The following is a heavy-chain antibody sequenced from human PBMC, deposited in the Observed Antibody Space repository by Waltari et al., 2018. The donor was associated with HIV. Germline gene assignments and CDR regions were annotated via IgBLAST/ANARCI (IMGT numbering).Heavy chain of an antibody. CDR3: AKGGRAVAGNWFDP. Sequence: EVQLLESGGGLVQPGGFLRLSGAASGFTFSHYAINGVRQAPGKGLEWVSVISGRGGSTHYADSVKGRFSISRDNSKNTLYLQMNSLRPEDTAIYYCAKGGRAVAGNWFDPWGQGTLVTVSS. D-gene: IGHD6-19*01. V-gene: IGHV3-23*01. J-gene: IGHJ5*02. CDR2: ISGRGGST. CDR1: GFTFSHYA.